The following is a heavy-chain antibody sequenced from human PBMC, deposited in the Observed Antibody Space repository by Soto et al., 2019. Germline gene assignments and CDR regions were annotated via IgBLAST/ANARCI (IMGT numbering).Heavy chain of an antibody. CDR2: INPSGGST. V-gene: IGHV1-46*03. J-gene: IGHJ4*02. Sequence: GASVKVSCKASGYTFTSYYMHWVRQAPGQGLEWMGIINPSGGSTSYAQKFQGRVTMTRDTSTSTVYMELSSLRSEDTAVYYCARSRGSGYEIGPFDYWGQGTLVTVSS. D-gene: IGHD2-15*01. CDR1: GYTFTSYY. CDR3: ARSRGSGYEIGPFDY.